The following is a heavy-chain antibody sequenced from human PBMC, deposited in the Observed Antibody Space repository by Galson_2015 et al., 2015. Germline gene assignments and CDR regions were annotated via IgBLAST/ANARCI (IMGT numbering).Heavy chain of an antibody. CDR1: GFTFSSYW. D-gene: IGHD6-6*01. V-gene: IGHV3-74*01. Sequence: SLRLSCAASGFTFSSYWMHWVRHTPGKGLVWVSRINSDGTRTTYADSVKGRFTISRDNAKNTMYLQMNSLRAEDTAVYYCVRSWSDSSSTFEYWGQGTLVTVSS. CDR2: INSDGTRT. CDR3: VRSWSDSSSTFEY. J-gene: IGHJ4*02.